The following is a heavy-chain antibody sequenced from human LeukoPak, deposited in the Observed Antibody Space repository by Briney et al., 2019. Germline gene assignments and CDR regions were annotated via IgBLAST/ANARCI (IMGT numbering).Heavy chain of an antibody. J-gene: IGHJ4*02. CDR1: GFTFSSYG. CDR2: IRYDGSNK. Sequence: GGSLRLSCAASGFTFSSYGMHWVRQAPGKGLEWVAFIRYDGSNKYYADSVKGRFTISRDNSKNTLYLQMNSLRAEDTAVYYCARDRASCYDSSGAFDYWGQGTLVTVSS. CDR3: ARDRASCYDSSGAFDY. V-gene: IGHV3-30*02. D-gene: IGHD3-22*01.